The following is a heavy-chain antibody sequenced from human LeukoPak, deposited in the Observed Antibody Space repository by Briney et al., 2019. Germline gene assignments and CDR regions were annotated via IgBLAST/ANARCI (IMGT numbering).Heavy chain of an antibody. J-gene: IGHJ3*02. Sequence: GGSLRLSCAASAFTFRSYAMIWVRQAPGKGLEWVSSISSSSSYIYYADSVKGRFTISRDNAKNSLYLQMNSLRAEDTAVYYCARDLGPNILTGYDDAFDIWGQGTMVTVSS. CDR2: ISSSSSYI. CDR1: AFTFRSYA. D-gene: IGHD3-9*01. CDR3: ARDLGPNILTGYDDAFDI. V-gene: IGHV3-21*01.